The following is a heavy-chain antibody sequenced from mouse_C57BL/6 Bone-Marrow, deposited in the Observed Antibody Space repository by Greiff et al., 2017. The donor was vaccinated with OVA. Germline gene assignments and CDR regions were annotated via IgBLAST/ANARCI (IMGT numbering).Heavy chain of an antibody. V-gene: IGHV14-4*01. J-gene: IGHJ4*01. CDR2: IDPENGDT. CDR3: YSYGSSYFYYAMDY. CDR1: GFNIKDDY. D-gene: IGHD1-1*01. Sequence: VQLQQSGAELVRPGASVKLSCTASGFNIKDDYMHWVKQRPEQGLEWIGWIDPENGDTEYASKFQGKATITADTSSNTAYLQLSSLTSEDTAVYYCYSYGSSYFYYAMDYWGQGTSVTVSA.